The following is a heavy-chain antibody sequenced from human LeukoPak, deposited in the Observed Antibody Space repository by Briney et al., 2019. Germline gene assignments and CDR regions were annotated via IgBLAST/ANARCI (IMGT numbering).Heavy chain of an antibody. Sequence: PGGSLRLSCAASRFTFSSYAMSWVRQAPGKGLEWVSAISGSGGNTYYADSVKGRFTVSRDNSKNTLYLQMNSLRAEDTAVYYCASSIAAAVKWGQGTLVTVSS. CDR2: ISGSGGNT. V-gene: IGHV3-23*01. J-gene: IGHJ4*02. D-gene: IGHD6-13*01. CDR1: RFTFSSYA. CDR3: ASSIAAAVK.